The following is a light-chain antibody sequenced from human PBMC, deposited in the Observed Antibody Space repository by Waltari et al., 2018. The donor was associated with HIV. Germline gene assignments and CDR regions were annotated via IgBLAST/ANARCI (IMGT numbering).Light chain of an antibody. CDR3: QQYGSYPWT. Sequence: DIPMTQSPPSLFASLGDRVTIPCRASQIVTPYLAWYQQKLGSSPQRLGYSASTLVTGVSSTFSASASGTHFTLTITDLQPDDVATYFCQQYGSYPWTFGQGT. CDR2: SAS. CDR1: QIVTPY. J-gene: IGKJ1*01. V-gene: IGKV1-5*03.